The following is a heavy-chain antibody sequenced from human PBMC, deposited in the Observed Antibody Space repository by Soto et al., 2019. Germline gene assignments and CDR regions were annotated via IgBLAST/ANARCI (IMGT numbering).Heavy chain of an antibody. CDR2: MNPNTGNT. CDR3: ARGQHYDFWSGYNWFDP. D-gene: IGHD3-3*01. J-gene: IGHJ5*02. CDR1: GYTFTKHD. Sequence: ASVKVSCKASGYTFTKHDINWGRQATGHGLEWMGWMNPNTGNTVYAQKFQGRVTMTRNTSITTAYMELSSLRSDDTAVYYCARGQHYDFWSGYNWFDPWGQGTLVTVSS. V-gene: IGHV1-8*01.